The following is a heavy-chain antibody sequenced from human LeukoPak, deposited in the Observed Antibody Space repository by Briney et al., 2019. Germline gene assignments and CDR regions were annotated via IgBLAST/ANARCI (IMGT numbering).Heavy chain of an antibody. D-gene: IGHD6-13*01. CDR2: ISSSGSTI. J-gene: IGHJ4*02. V-gene: IGHV3-11*01. Sequence: MXWXXXXPXKGLEWVSYISSSGSTIYYADSVKGRFTISRDNAKNSLYLQMNSLRAEDTAVYYCARGLAAATDYWGQGTLVTVSS. CDR3: ARGLAAATDY.